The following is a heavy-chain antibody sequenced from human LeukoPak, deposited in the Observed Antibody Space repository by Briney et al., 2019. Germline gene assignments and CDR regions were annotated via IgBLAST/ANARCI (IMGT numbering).Heavy chain of an antibody. D-gene: IGHD2-21*02. CDR2: INHSGST. V-gene: IGHV4-34*01. CDR3: ARGWLRVTPGRVLAWHFDY. CDR1: GWSISGYY. Sequence: PAAPLSLTSAAYGWSISGYYWSWIRQPPGKGLEWIGKINHSGSTNYNPSLKSRVTISVDTSKNQFSLKLSSVTAEDTAVYYCARGWLRVTPGRVLAWHFDYWGQGTLVTVSS. J-gene: IGHJ4*02.